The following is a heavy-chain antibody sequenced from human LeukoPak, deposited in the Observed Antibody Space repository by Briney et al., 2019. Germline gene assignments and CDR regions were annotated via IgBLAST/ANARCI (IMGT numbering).Heavy chain of an antibody. CDR2: IYSGGNT. D-gene: IGHD4-17*01. V-gene: IGHV3-53*01. CDR1: GFTFSSYS. J-gene: IGHJ4*02. CDR3: ARRAGEYSHPYDY. Sequence: GGSLRLSCAASGFTFSSYSMNWVRQAPGKGLEWVSFIYSGGNTHYSDSVKGRFTISRDNSKNTLYLQMNSLRAEDTAVYYCARRAGEYSHPYDYWGQGTLVTVSS.